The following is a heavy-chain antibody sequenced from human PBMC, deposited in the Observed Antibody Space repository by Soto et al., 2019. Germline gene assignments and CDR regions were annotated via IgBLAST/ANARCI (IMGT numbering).Heavy chain of an antibody. CDR1: GGSISSGGYS. V-gene: IGHV4-30-2*01. CDR2: IYHSGST. J-gene: IGHJ4*02. D-gene: IGHD4-17*01. CDR3: AIGERDGDYDY. Sequence: TLSLTCTVSGGSISSGGYSWSWIRQPPGKGLEWIGYIYHSGSTYYNPSLKSRVTISVDTSKRQISLKVSSVTAADTAVYYCAIGERDGDYDYWGQGTLVTVSS.